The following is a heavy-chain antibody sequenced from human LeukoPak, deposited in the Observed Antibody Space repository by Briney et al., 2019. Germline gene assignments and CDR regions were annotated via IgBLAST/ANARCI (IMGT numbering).Heavy chain of an antibody. Sequence: SETLSLTCTVSGGSISSYYWSWIRQPAGKGLEWIGRIYTSGSTNYNPSLKSRVTMSVDTSKNQFSLKLSSVTAADTAVYYCARGGDGGQLWSTYFDYWGQGTLVTVSS. CDR1: GGSISSYY. CDR2: IYTSGST. J-gene: IGHJ4*02. V-gene: IGHV4-4*07. CDR3: ARGGDGGQLWSTYFDY. D-gene: IGHD5-18*01.